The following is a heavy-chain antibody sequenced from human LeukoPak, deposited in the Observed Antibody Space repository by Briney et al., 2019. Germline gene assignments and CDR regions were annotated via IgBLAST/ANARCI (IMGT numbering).Heavy chain of an antibody. V-gene: IGHV1-2*02. CDR2: INPNSGGT. Sequence: ASVKVSCKASGYTFTGYYMHWVRQAPGQGLEWMGWINPNSGGTNYAQKFQGRVTMTRDTSISTAYMELSRLRSDDTAVYYCASTGITMVRGGGYYYYMDVWGKGTTVTISS. D-gene: IGHD3-10*01. J-gene: IGHJ6*03. CDR1: GYTFTGYY. CDR3: ASTGITMVRGGGYYYYMDV.